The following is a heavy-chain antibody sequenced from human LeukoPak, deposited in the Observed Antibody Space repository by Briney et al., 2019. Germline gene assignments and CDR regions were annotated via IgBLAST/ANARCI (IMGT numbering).Heavy chain of an antibody. J-gene: IGHJ4*02. CDR2: IYSGGST. CDR3: ASGSSGWYS. CDR1: GFHESSNY. Sequence: PGGPLRLFCAPSGFHESSNYMSWLRQPPPKGLEWVSVIYSGGSTYYADSVKGRFTISRDNSKNTLYLQMNSLRAEDTAVYYCASGSSGWYSWGQGTLVTVSS. D-gene: IGHD6-19*01. V-gene: IGHV3-66*02.